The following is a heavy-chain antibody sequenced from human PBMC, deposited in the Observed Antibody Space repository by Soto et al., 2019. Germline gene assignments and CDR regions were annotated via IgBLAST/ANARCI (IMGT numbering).Heavy chain of an antibody. CDR2: ISSSSSTI. J-gene: IGHJ4*02. V-gene: IGHV3-48*01. D-gene: IGHD3-16*02. CDR1: GFTFSSYS. Sequence: GGSLRLSCAASGFTFSSYSMNWVRQAPGKGLEWVSYISSSSSTIYYADSVKGRFTISRDNAKNSLYLQMNSLRAEDTAVYYCARARTLGELSPCSYWGQGTLVTVSS. CDR3: ARARTLGELSPCSY.